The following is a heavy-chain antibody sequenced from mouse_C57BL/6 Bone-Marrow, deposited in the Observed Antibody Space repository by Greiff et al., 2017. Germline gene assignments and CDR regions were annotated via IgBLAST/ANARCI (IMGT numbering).Heavy chain of an antibody. D-gene: IGHD2-12*01. Sequence: EVKVVESGGGLVKPGGSLKLSCAASGFTFSDYGMHWVRQAPEKGLEWVAYISSGSSTIYYADTVKGRFTISRDNAKNTLFLQMTSLRSEDTAMYYCARPLYYSCFFDYCGQGTTLTVSS. CDR1: GFTFSDYG. CDR2: ISSGSSTI. V-gene: IGHV5-17*01. J-gene: IGHJ2*01. CDR3: ARPLYYSCFFDY.